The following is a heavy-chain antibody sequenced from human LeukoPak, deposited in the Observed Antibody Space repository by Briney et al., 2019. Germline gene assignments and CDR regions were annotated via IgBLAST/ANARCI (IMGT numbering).Heavy chain of an antibody. CDR3: AAASLTGYYMDHYYYYGMDV. CDR2: MNPNSGNT. V-gene: IGHV1-8*01. D-gene: IGHD3-9*01. J-gene: IGHJ6*02. Sequence: ASVKVSCKASGYTFTSYDINWVRQATGQGLEWMGWMNPNSGNTGYAQKFQGRVTMTRNTSISTAYMELSSLRSEDTAVYCCAAASLTGYYMDHYYYYGMDVWGQGTTVTVSS. CDR1: GYTFTSYD.